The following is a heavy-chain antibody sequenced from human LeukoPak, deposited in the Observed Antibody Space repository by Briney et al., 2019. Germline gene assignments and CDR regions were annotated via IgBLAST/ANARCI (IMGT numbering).Heavy chain of an antibody. V-gene: IGHV6-1*01. D-gene: IGHD6-13*01. CDR1: GDSVSSNSAG. J-gene: IGHJ6*02. CDR2: TYYRSKWYN. Sequence: PSQTLSLTCAISGDSVSSNSAGWNWIRLSPSRGLEWLGRTYYRSKWYNDYAVSVESRITINPDTSKNQFSLQLNSVTPEDTAVYYCARWAAGHGMDVWGQGTTVTVS. CDR3: ARWAAGHGMDV.